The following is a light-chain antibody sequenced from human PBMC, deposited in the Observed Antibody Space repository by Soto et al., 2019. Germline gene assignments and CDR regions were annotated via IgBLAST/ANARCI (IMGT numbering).Light chain of an antibody. CDR3: CSPAGSRIYV. J-gene: IGLJ1*01. V-gene: IGLV2-23*01. CDR2: EGS. CDR1: SSDVGSYNL. Sequence: QSALTQPASVSGSPGQSITISCTETSSDVGSYNLVSWYQQHPGKAPKLMIDEGSKRPSGVSNRFSGSKSGNTASLTISGLQAEDEADYYCCSPAGSRIYVFGTGTKLTVL.